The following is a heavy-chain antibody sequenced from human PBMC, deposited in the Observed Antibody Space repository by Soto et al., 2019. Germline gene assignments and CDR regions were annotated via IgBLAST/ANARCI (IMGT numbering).Heavy chain of an antibody. J-gene: IGHJ6*02. CDR3: ARGGNYDYVWGSYNRNYYGMDV. D-gene: IGHD3-16*01. CDR2: IYYSGST. CDR1: GGSISSGGYY. Sequence: PSETLSLTCTVSGGSISSGGYYWSWIRQHPGKGLEWIGYIYYSGSTYYNPSLKSRVTISVDTSKNQFSLKLSSVTAADTAVYYCARGGNYDYVWGSYNRNYYGMDVWGQGTTVTVS. V-gene: IGHV4-31*03.